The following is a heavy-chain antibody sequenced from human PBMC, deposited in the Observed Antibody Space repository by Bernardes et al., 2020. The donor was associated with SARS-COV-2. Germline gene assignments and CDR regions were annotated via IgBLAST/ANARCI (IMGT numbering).Heavy chain of an antibody. CDR2: IYPGDSDT. Sequence: GEYLKISCEVSGYSFTSHWIAWVGPIPGKGLEWMGTIYPGDSDTRYSPSFEGQVTISADKSISTAYLQWSSLKASDTAIYYCARPEIYSGYENWGQGTLVTVSS. J-gene: IGHJ4*02. CDR1: GYSFTSHW. V-gene: IGHV5-51*01. CDR3: ARPEIYSGYEN. D-gene: IGHD5-12*01.